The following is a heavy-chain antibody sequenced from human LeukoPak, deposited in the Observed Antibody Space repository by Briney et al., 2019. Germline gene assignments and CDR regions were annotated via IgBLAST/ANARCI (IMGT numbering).Heavy chain of an antibody. V-gene: IGHV3-30*02. D-gene: IGHD3-3*01. Sequence: GGSLRLSCAASGFTFSSYSMNWVRQAPGKGLEWVAFIRYDGSNKYYADSVKGRFTISRDNSKNTLYLQMNSLRAEDTAVYYCAKDFPGSRFLEWLFPYYFDYWGQGTLVTVSS. CDR1: GFTFSSYS. CDR2: IRYDGSNK. J-gene: IGHJ4*02. CDR3: AKDFPGSRFLEWLFPYYFDY.